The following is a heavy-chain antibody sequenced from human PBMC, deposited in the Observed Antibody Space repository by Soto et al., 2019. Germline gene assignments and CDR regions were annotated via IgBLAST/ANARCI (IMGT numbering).Heavy chain of an antibody. D-gene: IGHD2-8*01. V-gene: IGHV1-2*04. CDR2: INPKSGGT. CDR1: GYSFTDYH. Sequence: ASVKVSCKASGYSFTDYHIHWVRQAPGQGLEWLGRINPKSGGTSTAQKFQGWVTMTRDRSISTVYMELTRLRSDGTAVYFCARGHSTDCSNGVCSFFYFHYWGRGTLVTVSS. CDR3: ARGHSTDCSNGVCSFFYFHY. J-gene: IGHJ4*02.